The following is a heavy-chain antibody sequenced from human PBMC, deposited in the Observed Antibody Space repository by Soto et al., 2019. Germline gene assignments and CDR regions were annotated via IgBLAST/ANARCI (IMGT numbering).Heavy chain of an antibody. CDR3: AKEFLRWKYRRLMWFDA. CDR1: GFKFEDYA. CDR2: ISWNSGSI. J-gene: IGHJ5*02. D-gene: IGHD1-7*01. Sequence: SLTISSAPSGFKFEDYAMHWVLAAPGKGLESVSGISWNSGSIGYAYSVKGRFTIYRDNAKNSLYLQMNSLRAEDTALYYCAKEFLRWKYRRLMWFDASRQGPLVTGSS. V-gene: IGHV3-9*01.